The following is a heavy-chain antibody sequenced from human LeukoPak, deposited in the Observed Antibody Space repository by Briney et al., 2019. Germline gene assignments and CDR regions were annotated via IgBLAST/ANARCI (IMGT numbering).Heavy chain of an antibody. D-gene: IGHD4-23*01. J-gene: IGHJ3*02. CDR2: ITSSSSYI. Sequence: GGSLRLSCAASGFTFSTYNMNWVRQAPGKGLEWVSSITSSSSYIYYADSVKGRFTISRDNAKNSLYLQMNSLRAEDTAVYYCAREGYGGTSDAFDIWGQGTMVTVSS. CDR1: GFTFSTYN. CDR3: AREGYGGTSDAFDI. V-gene: IGHV3-21*01.